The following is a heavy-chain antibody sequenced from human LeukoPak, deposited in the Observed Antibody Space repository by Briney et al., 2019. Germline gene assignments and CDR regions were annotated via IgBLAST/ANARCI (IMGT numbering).Heavy chain of an antibody. CDR3: AKGGGGVLAS. CDR2: ISGSGGST. Sequence: GGSLRLSCAASGFTFSSYGMSWVRQAPGKGLEWVSAISGSGGSTYYADSVKGRFTISRDNSRNTLFLQMNSLKADHTAVYYCAKGGGGVLASWGQGTLVTVSS. CDR1: GFTFSSYG. J-gene: IGHJ4*02. V-gene: IGHV3-23*01. D-gene: IGHD3-16*01.